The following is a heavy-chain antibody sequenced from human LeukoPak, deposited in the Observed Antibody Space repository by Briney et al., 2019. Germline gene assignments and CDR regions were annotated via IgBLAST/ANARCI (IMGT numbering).Heavy chain of an antibody. CDR1: GGTFSSYA. CDR3: AREDDRIAARRNFDY. CDR2: IIPIFGTA. J-gene: IGHJ4*02. D-gene: IGHD6-6*01. Sequence: SVKVSCKASGGTFSSYAISWVRQAPGQGLEWMGGIIPIFGTANYAQKFQGRVTITADESTSTAYMELSSLRSEDTAVYYCAREDDRIAARRNFDYWGQGTLVTVSS. V-gene: IGHV1-69*13.